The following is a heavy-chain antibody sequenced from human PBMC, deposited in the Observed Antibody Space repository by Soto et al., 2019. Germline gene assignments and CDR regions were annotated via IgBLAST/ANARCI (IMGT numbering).Heavy chain of an antibody. Sequence: QITLKESGPPLVKPTQTLTLTCTFSGFSLSTSGVNVGWIRQPPGKALEWLALVYWDDDKRYSPSLKSRLTITKDTSKNQVVLTMTNMDPVDTATYYCAHRGYSGSWVYWGQGTLVTVSS. D-gene: IGHD1-26*01. CDR3: AHRGYSGSWVY. CDR1: GFSLSTSGVN. CDR2: VYWDDDK. J-gene: IGHJ4*02. V-gene: IGHV2-5*02.